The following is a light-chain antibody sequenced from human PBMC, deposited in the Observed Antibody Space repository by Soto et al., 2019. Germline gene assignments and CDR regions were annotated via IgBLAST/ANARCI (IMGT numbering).Light chain of an antibody. CDR3: QQYGSSPWT. J-gene: IGKJ1*01. CDR1: QSVSSNY. Sequence: EIVLTQSPGTLSLSPGERATLSCRASQSVSSNYLAWFQQKPGQAPRLLMFGASSRATDIPDRFSGSGSGTDFSLIISRLEPEDFAVYYCQQYGSSPWTFGQGTKVDIK. V-gene: IGKV3-20*01. CDR2: GAS.